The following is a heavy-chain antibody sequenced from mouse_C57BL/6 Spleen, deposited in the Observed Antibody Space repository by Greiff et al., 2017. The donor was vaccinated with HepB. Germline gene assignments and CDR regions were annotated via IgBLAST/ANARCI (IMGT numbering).Heavy chain of an antibody. D-gene: IGHD1-1*01. J-gene: IGHJ4*01. Sequence: QVQLQQSGAELVRPGASVTLSCKASGYTFTDYEMHWVKQTPVHGLEWIGAIDPETGGTAYNQKFKGKATLTADKSSSTAYMQLSSLTSEDSAVYFCARLGSSYDYAMDYWGQGTSVTVSS. CDR2: IDPETGGT. CDR3: ARLGSSYDYAMDY. V-gene: IGHV1-15*01. CDR1: GYTFTDYE.